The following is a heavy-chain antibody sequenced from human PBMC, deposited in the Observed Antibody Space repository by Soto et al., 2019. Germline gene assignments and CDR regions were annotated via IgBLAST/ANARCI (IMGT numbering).Heavy chain of an antibody. CDR1: GGFVSSGTYY. Sequence: QVQLQQWGAGLLKPSETLFLTCAVYGGFVSSGTYYWSWIRQPPGKGLEWIGEMSHSGGTHFNPSRKSRVTRSVDTSKNQFSLKMSAVTAADTALYYCARVERGTATTVVDAFDIWGPGTMVTVSS. CDR3: ARVERGTATTVVDAFDI. J-gene: IGHJ3*02. D-gene: IGHD1-1*01. V-gene: IGHV4-34*01. CDR2: MSHSGGT.